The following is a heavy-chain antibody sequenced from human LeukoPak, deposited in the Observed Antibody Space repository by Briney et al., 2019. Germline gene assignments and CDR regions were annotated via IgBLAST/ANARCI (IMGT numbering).Heavy chain of an antibody. Sequence: SETLSLTCTVSGGSISSYYWSWIRQPPGKGLEWIGYIYYSGSTNYNPSLKSRVTISVDTSKDQFSPKLSSVTAADTAVYYCARETLSLYSSSCCYFDYWGQGTLVTVSS. CDR1: GGSISSYY. CDR3: ARETLSLYSSSCCYFDY. CDR2: IYYSGST. J-gene: IGHJ4*02. V-gene: IGHV4-59*01. D-gene: IGHD6-13*01.